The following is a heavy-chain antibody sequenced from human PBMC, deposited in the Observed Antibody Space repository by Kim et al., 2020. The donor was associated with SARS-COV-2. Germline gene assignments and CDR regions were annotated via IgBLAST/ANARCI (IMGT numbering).Heavy chain of an antibody. V-gene: IGHV3-23*01. CDR1: GFAFTNYV. J-gene: IGHJ2*01. CDR2: VGDFVGTK. CDR3: A. Sequence: GGSLRLSCAASGFAFTNYVINWVRQAPARGPEWASTVGDFVGTKHYADSVKGRCTTSRDNSRNMLYHLMSSLRADDTAVYYSARGR.